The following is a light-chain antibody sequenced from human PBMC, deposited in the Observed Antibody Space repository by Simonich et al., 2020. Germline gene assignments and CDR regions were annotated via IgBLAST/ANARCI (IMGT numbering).Light chain of an antibody. CDR2: DAS. CDR3: QQYGSSPET. V-gene: IGKV3D-20*01. CDR1: HSVSSSY. Sequence: EIVLTQSPGTLSLSPGERATLSCRASHSVSSSYLAWYQQKPGLAPRLLIVDASSRATGIPDRFSGSGSGTDFTLTISRLEPEDFAVYYCQQYGSSPETFGQGTKVEIK. J-gene: IGKJ1*01.